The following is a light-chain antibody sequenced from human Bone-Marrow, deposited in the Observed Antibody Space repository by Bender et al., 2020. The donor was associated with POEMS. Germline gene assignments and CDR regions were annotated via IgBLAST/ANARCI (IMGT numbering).Light chain of an antibody. CDR1: SSDVGGYDY. Sequence: QSALTQPASVSESPGQSITISCTGSSSDVGGYDYVSWYQHLPGTAPKLLIYGNRQRPSGVPDRFSGSKSGTSASLAISGLQSEDEADYFCVAWDASLNGWVFGGGTKLTVL. V-gene: IGLV1-44*01. CDR3: VAWDASLNGWV. J-gene: IGLJ3*02. CDR2: GNR.